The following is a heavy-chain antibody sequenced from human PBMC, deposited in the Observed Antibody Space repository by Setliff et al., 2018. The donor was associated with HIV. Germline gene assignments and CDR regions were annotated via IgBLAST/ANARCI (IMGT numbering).Heavy chain of an antibody. D-gene: IGHD3-10*01. CDR2: ISQSGST. CDR1: GGSITSSHW. Sequence: SETLSLTCAVSGGSITSSHWWSWVRQSPGKGLEWIGEISQSGSTNYNPSLRGRVTMSVDTSSNQFSLKLSSVTAADTAVYYCARDYYDDSYYRPGIYYYYYMDVWGRGTTVTVSS. J-gene: IGHJ6*03. CDR3: ARDYYDDSYYRPGIYYYYYMDV. V-gene: IGHV4-4*02.